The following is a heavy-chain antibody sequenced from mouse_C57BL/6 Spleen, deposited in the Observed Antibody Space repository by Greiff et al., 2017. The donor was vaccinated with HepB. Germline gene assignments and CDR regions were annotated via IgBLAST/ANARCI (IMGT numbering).Heavy chain of an antibody. CDR1: GYTFTDYY. CDR3: ARRGIYDGYYDYFDY. CDR2: INPYNGGT. D-gene: IGHD2-3*01. Sequence: EVQLQESGPVLVKPGASVKMSCKASGYTFTDYYMNWVKQSHGKSLEWIGVINPYNGGTSYNQKFKGKATLTVDKSSSTAYMELNSLTSEDSAVYYCARRGIYDGYYDYFDYWGQGTTLTVSS. J-gene: IGHJ2*01. V-gene: IGHV1-19*01.